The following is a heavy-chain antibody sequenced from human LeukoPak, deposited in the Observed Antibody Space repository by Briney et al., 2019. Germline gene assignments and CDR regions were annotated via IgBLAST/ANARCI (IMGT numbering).Heavy chain of an antibody. CDR3: ARYGLGAHAFDI. D-gene: IGHD3/OR15-3a*01. Sequence: GGSLRLSCAASGFTVSSNYMNWVRQAPGKGLEWVSVIYSGGSTYYADSVKGRFTISRDDSKNTLYLQMNSLRAEDTAVYYCARYGLGAHAFDIWGQGTMVTVSA. V-gene: IGHV3-66*01. J-gene: IGHJ3*02. CDR2: IYSGGST. CDR1: GFTVSSNY.